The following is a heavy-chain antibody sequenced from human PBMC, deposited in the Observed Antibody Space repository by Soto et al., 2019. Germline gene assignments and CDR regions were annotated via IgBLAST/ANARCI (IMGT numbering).Heavy chain of an antibody. J-gene: IGHJ6*04. CDR2: INPKSGDT. V-gene: IGHV1-2*02. CDR1: GYAFTGFH. CDR3: AKGVWTVGHCSGGSRYDGMDV. D-gene: IGHD2-15*01. Sequence: SVKVSCKASGYAFTGFHLRWVRQAPGQGLEWMGWINPKSGDTNYAQKFLGRVTMTRDTYISPGYMQLSGLNSDDTAHYYCAKGVWTVGHCSGGSRYDGMDVWGKGPTVTVSS.